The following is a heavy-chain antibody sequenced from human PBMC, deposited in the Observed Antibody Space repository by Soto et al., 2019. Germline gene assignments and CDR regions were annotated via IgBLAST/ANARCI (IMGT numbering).Heavy chain of an antibody. CDR1: GFTFSSYW. CDR2: IKQDGSEK. J-gene: IGHJ6*03. Sequence: GGSLRLSCAASGFTFSSYWMSWVRQAPGKGLEWVANIKQDGSEKYYVDSVKGRFTISRDNAKNSLYLQMNSLRAEDTAVYYCARGRSGSYDYYYMDVWGKGTTVTVSS. CDR3: ARGRSGSYDYYYMDV. D-gene: IGHD3-10*01. V-gene: IGHV3-7*01.